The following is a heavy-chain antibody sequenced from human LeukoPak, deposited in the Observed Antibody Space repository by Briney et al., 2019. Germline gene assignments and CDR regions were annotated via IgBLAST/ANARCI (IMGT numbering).Heavy chain of an antibody. J-gene: IGHJ4*02. D-gene: IGHD3-3*01. CDR2: IKQDGSEK. V-gene: IGHV3-7*03. Sequence: GGSLRLSCAASGFTFSSYWMSWVRQAPGKGLEWVANIKQDGSEKYYVDSVKGRFTISRDNAKNSLYLQMNSLGAEDTAVYYCAREKRSITIFGVVTYYFDYWGQGTLVTVSS. CDR3: AREKRSITIFGVVTYYFDY. CDR1: GFTFSSYW.